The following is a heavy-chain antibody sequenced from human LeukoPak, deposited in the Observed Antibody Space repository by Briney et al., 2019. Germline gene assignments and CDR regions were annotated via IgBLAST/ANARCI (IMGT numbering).Heavy chain of an antibody. V-gene: IGHV3-74*01. J-gene: IGHJ4*02. D-gene: IGHD4/OR15-4a*01. CDR2: INGDGSIT. CDR3: GRASTANPPGY. CDR1: GFTFGSYW. Sequence: GGSLRLSCAASGFTFGSYWMHWVRQGPGKGLAWVSRINGDGSITNYADSVEGRFTISRDSAKNTLYLQMNSLRAEDTAVYYCGRASTANPPGYWGQGTLVTVSS.